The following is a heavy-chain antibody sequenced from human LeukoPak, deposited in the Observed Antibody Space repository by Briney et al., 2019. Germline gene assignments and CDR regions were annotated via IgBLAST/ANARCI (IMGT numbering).Heavy chain of an antibody. J-gene: IGHJ4*02. D-gene: IGHD3-10*01. CDR2: IYYSGST. CDR1: GGSISSYY. CDR3: ARKYYYGSGSSKGLDY. Sequence: SETLSLTCTVSGGSISSYYWSWIRQPPGKGLEWIGYIYYSGSTNYNPSPKSRVTISVDTSKNQFSLKLSSVTAADTAVYYCARKYYYGSGSSKGLDYWGQGTLVTVSS. V-gene: IGHV4-59*12.